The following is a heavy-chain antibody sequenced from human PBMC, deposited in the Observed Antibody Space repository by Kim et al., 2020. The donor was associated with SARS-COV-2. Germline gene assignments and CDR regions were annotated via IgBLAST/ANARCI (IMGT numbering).Heavy chain of an antibody. D-gene: IGHD3-3*01. CDR2: ISSSGSTI. J-gene: IGHJ5*02. Sequence: GGSLRLSCAASGFTFSSYEMNWVRQAPGKGLEWVSYISSSGSTIYYADSVKGRFTISRDNAKNSLYLQMNSLRAEDTAVYYCARVPLFPMIFGVVIDLKNWFDPWGQGTLVTVSS. CDR1: GFTFSSYE. V-gene: IGHV3-48*03. CDR3: ARVPLFPMIFGVVIDLKNWFDP.